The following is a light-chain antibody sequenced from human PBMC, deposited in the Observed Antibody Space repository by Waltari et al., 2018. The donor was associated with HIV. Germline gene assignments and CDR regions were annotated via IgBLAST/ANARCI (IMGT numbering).Light chain of an antibody. CDR2: LGS. V-gene: IGKV2-28*01. CDR3: MQALLTWT. CDR1: QSLLHSNGYNY. Sequence: DIVMTQSPLSLPVTPGEPASISCRSSQSLLHSNGYNYLDWYLQKPGQSPQLLIYLGSNRASGVPDRFSGSGSGTDFTLKISRVEAEDVGVYYCMQALLTWTFGQGTKVELK. J-gene: IGKJ1*01.